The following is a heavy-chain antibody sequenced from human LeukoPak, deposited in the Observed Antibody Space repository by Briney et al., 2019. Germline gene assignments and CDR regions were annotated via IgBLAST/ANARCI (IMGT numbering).Heavy chain of an antibody. CDR2: FDPEDGEA. CDR3: ARDRVWFGELSIFPFDY. D-gene: IGHD3-10*01. V-gene: IGHV1-24*01. CDR1: GSTLTELS. J-gene: IGHJ4*02. Sequence: ASVKVSCKVSGSTLTELSMHWVRQAPGEGLEWMGGFDPEDGEAIYAQKFQGRVTMTEDTSTDTVYMELSSLRSEDTAVYYCARDRVWFGELSIFPFDYWGQGTLVTVSS.